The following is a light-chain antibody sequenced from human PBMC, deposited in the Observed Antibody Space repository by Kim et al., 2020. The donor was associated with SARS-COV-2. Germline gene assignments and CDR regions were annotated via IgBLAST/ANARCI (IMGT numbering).Light chain of an antibody. J-gene: IGLJ3*02. CDR1: NIGSKS. Sequence: PGKTARMSCGGNNIGSKSVHWYQQKPGQAPVLVIYYDSDRPSGIPERFSGSNSGNTATLTISRVEAGDEADYYCQVWDSSSDHRVFGGGTQLTVL. CDR3: QVWDSSSDHRV. V-gene: IGLV3-21*04. CDR2: YDS.